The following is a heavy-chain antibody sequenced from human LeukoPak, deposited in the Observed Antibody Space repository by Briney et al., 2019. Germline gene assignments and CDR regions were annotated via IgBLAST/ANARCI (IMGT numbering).Heavy chain of an antibody. CDR1: GGSINSGSYY. Sequence: SQTLSLTCTVSGGSINSGSYYWSWIRQPAGKGLEWIGRIYTSGGTNYNPSLKSRVTISVDTSKNQFSLKLSSVTAADTAVYYCARVLSGSYYGVDYWGQGTLVTVSS. J-gene: IGHJ4*02. D-gene: IGHD1-26*01. CDR3: ARVLSGSYYGVDY. V-gene: IGHV4-61*02. CDR2: IYTSGGT.